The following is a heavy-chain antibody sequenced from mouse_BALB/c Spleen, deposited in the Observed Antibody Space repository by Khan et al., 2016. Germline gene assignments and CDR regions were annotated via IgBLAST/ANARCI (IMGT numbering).Heavy chain of an antibody. CDR1: GYTFTSYW. CDR3: ARAMKTPWFAY. J-gene: IGHJ3*01. CDR2: IFPGTGTT. Sequence: QVQLQQSGAELVKPGASVKLSCKTPGYTFTSYWIQWVEQRPGQGLGWIGEIFPGTGTTYYNEKFKGKATLTIDTSSSTAYMQLSSLTSEDSAVSFCARAMKTPWFAYWGQGTLVTVSA. D-gene: IGHD2-3*01. V-gene: IGHV1S132*01.